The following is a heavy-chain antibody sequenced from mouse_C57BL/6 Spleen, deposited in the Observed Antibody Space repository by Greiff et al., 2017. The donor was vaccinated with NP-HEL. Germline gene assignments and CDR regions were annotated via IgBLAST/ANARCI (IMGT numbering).Heavy chain of an antibody. CDR2: INPSSGYP. D-gene: IGHD1-1*01. J-gene: IGHJ2*01. V-gene: IGHV1-7*01. CDR1: GYTFTSYW. CDR3: ASYGSSPGYFDY. Sequence: VQLQQSGAELAKPGASVKLSCKASGYTFTSYWMHWVKQRPGQGPEWIGYINPSSGYPKYNQKFKDKATLTADKSSSTAYMQLSSLTYEDSAVYYCASYGSSPGYFDYWGQGTTLTVSS.